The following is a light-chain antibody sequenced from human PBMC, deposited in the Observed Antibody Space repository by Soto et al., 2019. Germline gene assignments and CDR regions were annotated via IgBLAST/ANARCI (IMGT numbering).Light chain of an antibody. Sequence: QSVLTQPPSVSGAPGQRVTISCTGSSSNIGAGYDVHWYQQLPGTAPKLLIYGNSNRPSGVPDRFSGSKSGTSASLAITGPQSEDEAHYHYQPHHSSLSALFGGGTKLTVL. CDR3: QPHHSSLSAL. CDR2: GNS. V-gene: IGLV1-40*01. J-gene: IGLJ3*02. CDR1: SSNIGAGYD.